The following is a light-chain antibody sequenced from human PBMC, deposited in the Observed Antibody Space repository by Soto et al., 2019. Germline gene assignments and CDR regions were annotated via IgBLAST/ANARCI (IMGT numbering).Light chain of an antibody. CDR1: SSDVGGYNY. J-gene: IGLJ1*01. V-gene: IGLV2-14*01. Sequence: QSVLTQPASVSGSPGQSITISCTGTSSDVGGYNYVSWSQQHPGKAPQLMIYEVSNRPSGVSNRFSGSKSGNTASLTISGLQAEDEADYYCSSYTSSNTYVFGTGPKVTVL. CDR2: EVS. CDR3: SSYTSSNTYV.